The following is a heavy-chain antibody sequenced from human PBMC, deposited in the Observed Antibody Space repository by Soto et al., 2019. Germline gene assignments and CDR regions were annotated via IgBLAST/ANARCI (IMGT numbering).Heavy chain of an antibody. CDR2: FDPYDSST. D-gene: IGHD1-1*01. CDR3: VVGLPVQMYSIGFDY. J-gene: IGHJ4*02. CDR1: GYIFINFW. V-gene: IGHV5-10-1*01. Sequence: GESLKISCSTSGYIFINFWVIWVRLKPGKCPDCIATFDPYDSSTEYNPSFQGHFTFSVEKSISTSYLRFTSLEASDTAMYYCVVGLPVQMYSIGFDYWGQGTLVTVSS.